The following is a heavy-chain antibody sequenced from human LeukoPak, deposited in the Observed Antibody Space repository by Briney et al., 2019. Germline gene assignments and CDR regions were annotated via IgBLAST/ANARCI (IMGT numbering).Heavy chain of an antibody. CDR3: ALRPGPYSSTDY. D-gene: IGHD6-13*01. V-gene: IGHV1-46*01. Sequence: GASVKVSCKASGYTFTSYYMHWVRQAPGQGLKWMGIINPSGGSTSYAQKFQGRVTMTRDMSTSTVYMELSSLRSEDTAVYYCALRPGPYSSTDYWGQGTLVTVSS. CDR1: GYTFTSYY. CDR2: INPSGGST. J-gene: IGHJ4*02.